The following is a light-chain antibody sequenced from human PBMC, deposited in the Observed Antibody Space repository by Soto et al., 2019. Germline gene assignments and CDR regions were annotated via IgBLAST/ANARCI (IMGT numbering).Light chain of an antibody. CDR1: QGISNY. Sequence: QMTQSPSAVSASVGDRVNITCRASQGISNYLAWFQQRPGKVPKRLIYTTSTLQSGVPSRFSGSRSGTEFTLTISSLQTEDIANYYCLQHNSYPRTFGGGTKVDIK. CDR3: LQHNSYPRT. V-gene: IGKV1-17*03. J-gene: IGKJ4*01. CDR2: TTS.